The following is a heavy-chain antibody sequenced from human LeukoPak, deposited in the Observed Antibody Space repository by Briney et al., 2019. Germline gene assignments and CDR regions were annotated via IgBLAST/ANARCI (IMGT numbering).Heavy chain of an antibody. CDR3: AREDPEGTFDY. CDR1: GFTFSSYA. D-gene: IGHD3-10*01. J-gene: IGHJ4*02. V-gene: IGHV3-30*04. CDR2: ISYDGSNK. Sequence: GRSLRLSCAASGFTFSSYAMHWVRQAPGKGLEWVAVISYDGSNKYYADSVKGRFTISRDNAKNSLYLQMNSLRAEDTAVYYCAREDPEGTFDYWGQGTLVTVSS.